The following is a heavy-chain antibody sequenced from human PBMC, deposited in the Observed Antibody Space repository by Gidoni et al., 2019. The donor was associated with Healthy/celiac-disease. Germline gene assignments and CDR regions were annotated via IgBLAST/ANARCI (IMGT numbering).Heavy chain of an antibody. CDR1: GGTFSSYT. CDR3: ASGAAAAGDFDY. Sequence: QVQLVQSGAEVKKPGSSVKVSCKASGGTFSSYTISWVRQAPGQGLEWMGRIIPILGIANYAQKFQGRVTITADKSTSTAYMELSSLRSEDTAVYYCASGAAAAGDFDYWGQGTLVTVSS. V-gene: IGHV1-69*02. D-gene: IGHD6-13*01. CDR2: IIPILGIA. J-gene: IGHJ4*02.